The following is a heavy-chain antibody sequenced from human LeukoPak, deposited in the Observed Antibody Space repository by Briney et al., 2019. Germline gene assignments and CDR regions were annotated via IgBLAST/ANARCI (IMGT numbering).Heavy chain of an antibody. CDR1: GGSISSSNW. D-gene: IGHD3-22*01. CDR2: IYHSGST. V-gene: IGHV4-4*02. CDR3: ARVYYYDSSGPLYYFDY. Sequence: KPSETLSLTCAVSGGSISSSNWWSWVRQPPGKGLEWIGEIYHSGSTNYSPSLKSRVTISVDKSKNQFSLKLSSVTAADTAVYYCARVYYYDSSGPLYYFDYWGQGTLVTVSS. J-gene: IGHJ4*02.